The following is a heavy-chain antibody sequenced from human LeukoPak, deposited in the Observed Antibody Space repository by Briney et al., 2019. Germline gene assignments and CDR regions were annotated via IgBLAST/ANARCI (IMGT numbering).Heavy chain of an antibody. CDR2: IIPIFGTA. Sequence: SVKVSCKASGGTFSSYAISWVRQAPGQGLEWMGGIIPIFGTANYAQKFQGRVTITADESASTAYMELSSLRSEDTAVYYCARAESPSTYCSSTSCYYFDYWGQGTLVTVSS. CDR1: GGTFSSYA. J-gene: IGHJ4*02. V-gene: IGHV1-69*13. CDR3: ARAESPSTYCSSTSCYYFDY. D-gene: IGHD2-2*01.